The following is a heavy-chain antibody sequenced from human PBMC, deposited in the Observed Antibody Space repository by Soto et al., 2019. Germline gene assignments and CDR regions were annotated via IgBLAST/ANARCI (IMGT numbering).Heavy chain of an antibody. CDR1: GYSFTSYW. CDR2: IYPGDSDT. Sequence: GESLKISCKGSGYSFTSYWIGWVRQMPGKGLEWMGIIYPGDSDTRYSPSFQGQVTISADKSISTAYLQWSSLKASDTAMYYCASASVRWHYYHHYGMSFSGQGTTVPVSS. V-gene: IGHV5-51*01. CDR3: ASASVRWHYYHHYGMSF. D-gene: IGHD3-10*01. J-gene: IGHJ6*02.